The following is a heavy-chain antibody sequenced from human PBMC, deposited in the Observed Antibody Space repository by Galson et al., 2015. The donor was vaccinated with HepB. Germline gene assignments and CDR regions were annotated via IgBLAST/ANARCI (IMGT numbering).Heavy chain of an antibody. V-gene: IGHV1-18*01. J-gene: IGHJ6*02. CDR3: ARLAMRLVVPAAIRGYYYYGMDV. CDR2: ISAYNGNT. Sequence: SVTVSCKASGYTFTSYGISWVRQAPGQGLEWMGWISAYNGNTNYAQKLQGRVTMTTDTSTSTAYMELRSLRSDDTAVYYCARLAMRLVVPAAIRGYYYYGMDVWGQGTTVTVSS. D-gene: IGHD2-2*02. CDR1: GYTFTSYG.